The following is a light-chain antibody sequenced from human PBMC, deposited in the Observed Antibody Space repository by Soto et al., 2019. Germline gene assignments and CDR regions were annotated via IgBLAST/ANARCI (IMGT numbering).Light chain of an antibody. CDR3: QYGSSPVT. J-gene: IGKJ3*01. Sequence: EIVLTQSPGTLSLSPGERATLSCRASQSVSSSYLAWFQQRPGQAPRLLIYGASSRATGIPDGFSGSGSGPDFTLSISRLEPEDFGVYYCQYGSSPVTLGPGTKVDIK. V-gene: IGKV3-20*01. CDR2: GAS. CDR1: QSVSSSY.